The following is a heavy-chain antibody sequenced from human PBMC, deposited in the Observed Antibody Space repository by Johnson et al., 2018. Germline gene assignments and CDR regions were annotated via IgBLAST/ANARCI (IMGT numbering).Heavy chain of an antibody. D-gene: IGHD1-26*01. V-gene: IGHV3-30*18. Sequence: VQLVETGGGVVQPGRSLTLSCAASGFTFSSHGMHWVRQAPGKGLEWVAVISDEGNTKFYGGSGRGRFSISRDNSKNTLYLQVNSLRPDDTAVYYLPKPANQWDPPRGYSWFGSRGQGTLVTVAS. CDR3: PKPANQWDPPRGYSWFGS. J-gene: IGHJ5*01. CDR2: ISDEGNTK. CDR1: GFTFSSHG.